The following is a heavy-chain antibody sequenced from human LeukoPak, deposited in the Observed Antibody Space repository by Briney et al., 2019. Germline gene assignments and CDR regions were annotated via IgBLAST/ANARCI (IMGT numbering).Heavy chain of an antibody. D-gene: IGHD2-2*01. CDR3: TRAPYCSSASCYEGGAY. CDR2: INHSGST. J-gene: IGHJ4*02. V-gene: IGHV4-34*01. Sequence: SETLSLTCAVYGGSFSGYYWSWIRQPPGKGLEWIGEINHSGSTNYNPSLKSRVTISVDTSKNQFSLKLSSVTAADTAVYYCTRAPYCSSASCYEGGAYWGQGTLVTVSS. CDR1: GGSFSGYY.